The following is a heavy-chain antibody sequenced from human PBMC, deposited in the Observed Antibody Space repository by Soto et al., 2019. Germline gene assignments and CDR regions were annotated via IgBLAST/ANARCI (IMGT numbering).Heavy chain of an antibody. D-gene: IGHD6-19*01. J-gene: IGHJ4*02. CDR3: VKDRTMAAPNDYFDY. V-gene: IGHV3-23*01. CDR2: IGVDGVTT. Sequence: EVQLLESGGDLVQPGGSLRLSCVASGFTFSNCGMSWVRQAPGQGLQWVSIIGVDGVTTYYADSVRGRFTISRDTSKNTLYLQMNSLRAEDTAIYYCVKDRTMAAPNDYFDYWGQGTLVTVSS. CDR1: GFTFSNCG.